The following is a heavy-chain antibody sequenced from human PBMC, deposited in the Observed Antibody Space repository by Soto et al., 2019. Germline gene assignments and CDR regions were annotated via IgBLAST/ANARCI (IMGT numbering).Heavy chain of an antibody. J-gene: IGHJ4*02. V-gene: IGHV3-21*01. CDR3: ARDRRIAGYNYFDY. CDR2: ISSSSSYI. Sequence: PGGSLRLSCAASGFTFSSYSMNWVRQAPGKGLEWVSSISSSSSYIYYADSVKGRFTISRDNAKNSLYLQMNSLRAEDTAVYYCARDRRIAGYNYFDYWGQGTLVTVSS. D-gene: IGHD5-12*01. CDR1: GFTFSSYS.